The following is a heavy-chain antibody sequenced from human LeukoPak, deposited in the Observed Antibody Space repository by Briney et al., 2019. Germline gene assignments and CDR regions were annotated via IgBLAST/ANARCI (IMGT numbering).Heavy chain of an antibody. CDR1: GGTFSSYA. CDR3: AREMNKGSSWYLAFDI. V-gene: IGHV1-69*13. J-gene: IGHJ3*02. CDR2: IIPIFGTA. D-gene: IGHD6-13*01. Sequence: SVKVSCTTSGGTFSSYAISWVRQAPGQGLEWIGGIIPIFGTANYAQKFQGRVTITADESTSTAYMELSSLRSEDTAVYYCAREMNKGSSWYLAFDIWGQGTMVTVSS.